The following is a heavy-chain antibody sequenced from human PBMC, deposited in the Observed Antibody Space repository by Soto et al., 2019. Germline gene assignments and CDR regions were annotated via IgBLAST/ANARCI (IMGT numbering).Heavy chain of an antibody. D-gene: IGHD2-2*01. J-gene: IGHJ5*02. V-gene: IGHV1-2*02. CDR2: INSNSGGT. CDR1: GGTFSSYA. CDR3: ARDPFVSSDIGIVPAAEGFAP. Sequence: ASVKVSCKASGGTFSSYAISWVRQAPGQGLEWMGWINSNSGGTKYAQKFQGRVTMTRDTSIRTAYMELSRLRSDDTAVYYCARDPFVSSDIGIVPAAEGFAPWGQGTLVTVSS.